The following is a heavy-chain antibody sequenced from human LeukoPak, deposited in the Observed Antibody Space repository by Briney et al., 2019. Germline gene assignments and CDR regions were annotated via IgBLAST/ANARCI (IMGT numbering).Heavy chain of an antibody. CDR2: IIPIFGTA. V-gene: IGHV1-69*06. D-gene: IGHD3-9*01. Sequence: GASVKVSCKASGYTFTTYAMNWVRQAPGQGLEWMGGIIPIFGTANYAQKFQGRVTITADKSTSTAYMELSSLRSEDTAVYYCARPWYYDNPGAFDIWGQGTMVTVSS. CDR3: ARPWYYDNPGAFDI. CDR1: GYTFTTYA. J-gene: IGHJ3*02.